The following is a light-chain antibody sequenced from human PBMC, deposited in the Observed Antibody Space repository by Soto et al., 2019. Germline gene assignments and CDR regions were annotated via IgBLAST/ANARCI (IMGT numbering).Light chain of an antibody. J-gene: IGKJ2*01. CDR2: DAS. CDR3: QKYNSYVYN. Sequence: DIQMTQAPSSLSASVGDRVNVTWRASQSISSWLAWYQQKPGKAPKLLIYDASSLESGVPSRFSGSGSGAEFTLTISSLQPDDFATYYCQKYNSYVYNCGQGTTGDIK. CDR1: QSISSW. V-gene: IGKV1-5*01.